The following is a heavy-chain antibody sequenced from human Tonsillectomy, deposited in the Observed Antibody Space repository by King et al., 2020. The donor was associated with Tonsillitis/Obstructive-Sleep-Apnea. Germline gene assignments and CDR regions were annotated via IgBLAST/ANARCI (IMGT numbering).Heavy chain of an antibody. CDR2: IFYGGTT. CDR3: PRRGYRDLDY. J-gene: IGHJ4*02. V-gene: IGHV4-39*01. D-gene: IGHD6-13*01. Sequence: QLQESGPGLVKPSETLSLTCTVSGGSISGSSYYWGWIRQPPGKGLEWIGSIFYGGTTYYNPSLKSRVTISVDTSENQFSLKLSSVTAADTAVYYCPRRGYRDLDYWGQGTLVTVSS. CDR1: GGSISGSSYY.